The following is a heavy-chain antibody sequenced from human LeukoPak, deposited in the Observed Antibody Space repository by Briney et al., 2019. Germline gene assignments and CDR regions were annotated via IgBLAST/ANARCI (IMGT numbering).Heavy chain of an antibody. CDR1: GYTFTGYY. J-gene: IGHJ5*02. CDR2: INPSSGGT. D-gene: IGHD3-22*01. CDR3: ARDFYYDSSGYPNWFDP. V-gene: IGHV1-2*02. Sequence: ASVKVSCKASGYTFTGYYMHWVRQAPGQGLEWMGWINPSSGGTNYAQKFQGRVTMTRDTSISTAYMELSRLRSDDTAVYYCARDFYYDSSGYPNWFDPWGQGTLVTVSS.